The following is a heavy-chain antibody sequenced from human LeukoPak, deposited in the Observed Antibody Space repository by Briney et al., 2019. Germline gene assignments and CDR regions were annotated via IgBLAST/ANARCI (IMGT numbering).Heavy chain of an antibody. Sequence: GGSPRLSCAASGFKLHTYNMAWVRQAPGKRPEWVARIYQDGSKTYYVDSVKGRFTISRDNAKNSLYLQMNSLRAEDTAVYYCARERIGGEVNSAPGHYFDYWGQGTLVTVSS. CDR1: GFKLHTYN. CDR2: IYQDGSKT. CDR3: ARERIGGEVNSAPGHYFDY. D-gene: IGHD1-26*01. J-gene: IGHJ4*02. V-gene: IGHV3-7*03.